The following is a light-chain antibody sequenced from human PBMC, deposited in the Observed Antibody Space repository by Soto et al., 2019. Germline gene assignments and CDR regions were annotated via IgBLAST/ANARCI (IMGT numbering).Light chain of an antibody. J-gene: IGKJ1*01. V-gene: IGKV3D-20*02. CDR1: QSVSSSY. CDR3: QQHSHWPPWT. Sequence: TALTHGEGTLSWSPLERAILYCSHIQSVSSSYLAWYQHKPGRAPRLLIDGTSSRATGIPDRFSGSGSGTDFTLTISRLEPEDFAVYYCQQHSHWPPWTFGQGTEVDIK. CDR2: GTS.